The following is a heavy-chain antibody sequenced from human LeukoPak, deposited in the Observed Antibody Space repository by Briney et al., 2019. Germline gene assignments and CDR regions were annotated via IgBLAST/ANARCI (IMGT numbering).Heavy chain of an antibody. CDR3: ARDKTTAHVFDV. J-gene: IGHJ3*01. CDR1: GLPFSVYW. CDR2: ISHDGTE. D-gene: IGHD1-14*01. Sequence: GGSLRLSCAASGLPFSVYWMTWIRQAPGKGLEWVADISHDGTEFYADSVTGRFTISRDNAETSLELQMNSLRADDTAVYYCARDKTTAHVFDVWGQGAMVTVSS. V-gene: IGHV3-7*01.